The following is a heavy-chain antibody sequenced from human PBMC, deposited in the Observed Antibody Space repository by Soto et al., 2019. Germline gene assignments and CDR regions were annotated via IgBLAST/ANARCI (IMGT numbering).Heavy chain of an antibody. V-gene: IGHV4-39*01. CDR3: VRIYYDSVSDY. Sequence: SETLFLTYTVSGGSISSSSYYWGWIRQPPGKGLEWIGSIYYSGSTYYNPSLKSRVTISVDTSKNQFSLKLSSVTAADTAVYYCVRIYYDSVSDYWGQGTLVTVSS. D-gene: IGHD3-22*01. J-gene: IGHJ4*02. CDR1: GGSISSSSYY. CDR2: IYYSGST.